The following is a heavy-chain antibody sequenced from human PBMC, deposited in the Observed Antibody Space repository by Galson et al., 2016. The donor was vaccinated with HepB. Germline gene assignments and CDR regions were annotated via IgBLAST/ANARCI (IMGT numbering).Heavy chain of an antibody. D-gene: IGHD3-16*02. J-gene: IGHJ4*02. CDR1: GFTFSGYS. CDR3: ARDVRVWGNCRFDY. V-gene: IGHV3-21*01. Sequence: SLRLSCAAPGFTFSGYSMSWVRQAPGKGLEWVSSISSGSSYIYYAASVKGRFTVSRNNAWNSLSLQMHSLRAEDTAIYYCARDVRVWGNCRFDYWGRGTLVTVS. CDR2: ISSGSSYI.